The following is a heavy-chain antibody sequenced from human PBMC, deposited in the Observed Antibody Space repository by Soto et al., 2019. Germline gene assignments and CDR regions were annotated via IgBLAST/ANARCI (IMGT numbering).Heavy chain of an antibody. CDR3: ARERYESSTYHFDY. CDR1: GGSISSYY. CDR2: IYYSGNT. V-gene: IGHV4-59*01. D-gene: IGHD3-22*01. J-gene: IGHJ4*02. Sequence: PSETLSLTCTVSGGSISSYYWSWIRQPPGKGLEWIGYIYYSGNTNYNPSLKGRVTISVDTSKSQFSLKLSSVTAADTAVYYCARERYESSTYHFDYWGQGTLVTVSS.